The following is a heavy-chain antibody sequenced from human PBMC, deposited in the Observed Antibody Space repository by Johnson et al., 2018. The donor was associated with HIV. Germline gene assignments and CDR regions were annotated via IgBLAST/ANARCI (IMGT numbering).Heavy chain of an antibody. D-gene: IGHD2-21*02. V-gene: IGHV3-23*04. CDR1: GFTFDNYA. Sequence: VQLVESGGGVVRPGGSLRLSCGASGFTFDNYAMSWVRQAPGKGLEWVSGIRGSGGSTYYADSVKGRFTISRDNSKNTLYLQMNSLRAEVTAVYYCACAFTDCGGDCYSCAFDIWGQGTMVTVSS. CDR2: IRGSGGST. J-gene: IGHJ3*02. CDR3: ACAFTDCGGDCYSCAFDI.